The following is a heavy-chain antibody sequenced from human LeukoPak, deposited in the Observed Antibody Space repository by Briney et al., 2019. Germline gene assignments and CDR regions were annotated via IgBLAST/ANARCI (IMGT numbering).Heavy chain of an antibody. D-gene: IGHD6-19*01. CDR2: ISYDGSNK. Sequence: GGSLRLSCAASGFTFSSYAMHWVRQAPGKGLEWVAVISYDGSNKYYADSVKGRFTISRDNSKNTLYLQMNSLRAEDTAVYYCARGSIAVADYYYYGMDVWGQGTTVTVSS. CDR3: ARGSIAVADYYYYGMDV. CDR1: GFTFSSYA. V-gene: IGHV3-30-3*01. J-gene: IGHJ6*02.